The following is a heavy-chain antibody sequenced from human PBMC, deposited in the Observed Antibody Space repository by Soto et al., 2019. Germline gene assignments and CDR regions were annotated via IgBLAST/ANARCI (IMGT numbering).Heavy chain of an antibody. D-gene: IGHD1-26*01. CDR1: GFTFSSYA. CDR3: AKDLGWELLRGVDY. CDR2: ISGSGGST. J-gene: IGHJ4*02. Sequence: PGGSLRLSCAASGFTFSSYAMSWVRQAPGKGLEWVSAISGSGGSTYYADSVKGRFTISRDNSKNTLYLKMNSLRAEDTAVYYCAKDLGWELLRGVDYWGQGTMVTVYS. V-gene: IGHV3-23*01.